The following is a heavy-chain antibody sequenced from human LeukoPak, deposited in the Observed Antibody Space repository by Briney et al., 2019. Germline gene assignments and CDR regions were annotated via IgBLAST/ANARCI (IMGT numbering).Heavy chain of an antibody. V-gene: IGHV3-7*01. CDR3: ARDRYQHDSSAYFGCYY. CDR1: GFTFSTFW. Sequence: GGSLRLSCAASGFTFSTFWMSWVRQAPGKGLEWVANIKQNGSEKYYVDSVKGRFTISRDNAKNSLYLQMNSLRAEDTAVYYCARDRYQHDSSAYFGCYYWGQGTLVTVSS. J-gene: IGHJ4*02. CDR2: IKQNGSEK. D-gene: IGHD3-22*01.